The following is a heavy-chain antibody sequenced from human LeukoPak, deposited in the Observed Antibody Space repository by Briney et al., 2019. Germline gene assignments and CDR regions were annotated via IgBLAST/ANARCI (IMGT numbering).Heavy chain of an antibody. CDR2: INPSGTT. J-gene: IGHJ3*02. V-gene: IGHV4-59*11. CDR1: GVSIRGRY. D-gene: IGHD3-10*01. CDR3: ASAGTYYGSGSPADAFDI. Sequence: SETLSLTCTVSGVSIRGRYCSWIRQPPGTGLEWIGYINPSGTTDYNPSLRSRVTISLDTSNNQFSLKLTSVTAADTAVYYCASAGTYYGSGSPADAFDIWGQGTMVTVSS.